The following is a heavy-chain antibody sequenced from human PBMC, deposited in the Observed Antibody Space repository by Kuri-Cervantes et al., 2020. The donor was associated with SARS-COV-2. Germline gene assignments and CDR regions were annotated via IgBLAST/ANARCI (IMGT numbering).Heavy chain of an antibody. CDR1: GGIFSSYA. CDR3: AQLHSSSWHIRRYYGMDV. D-gene: IGHD6-13*01. CDR2: IIPIFGTA. J-gene: IGHJ6*02. Sequence: SVKVSCKASGGIFSSYAISWVRQAPGQGLEWMGGIIPIFGTANYAQKFQGRVTITADKSTSTAYMELSSLRSEDTAVYYCAQLHSSSWHIRRYYGMDVWGQGTTVTVSS. V-gene: IGHV1-69*06.